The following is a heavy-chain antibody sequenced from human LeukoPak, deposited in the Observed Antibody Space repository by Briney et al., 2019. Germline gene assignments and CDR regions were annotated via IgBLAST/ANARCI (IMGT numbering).Heavy chain of an antibody. CDR3: ARHTGEGSHFQH. CDR1: GFTFSSYG. CDR2: IRYDGSNK. J-gene: IGHJ1*01. Sequence: GGSLRLSCAASGFTFSSYGMHWVRQAPGKGLEWVAFIRYDGSNKYYADSVKGRFTISRDNSKNTLYLQMNSLRAEDTAVYYCARHTGEGSHFQHRGQGSLVTVSS. V-gene: IGHV3-30*02. D-gene: IGHD3-16*01.